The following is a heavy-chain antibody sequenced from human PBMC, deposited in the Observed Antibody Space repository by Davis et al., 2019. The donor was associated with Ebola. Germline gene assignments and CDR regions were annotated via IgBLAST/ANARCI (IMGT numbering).Heavy chain of an antibody. V-gene: IGHV1-18*04. D-gene: IGHD1-1*01. CDR3: ARAQFPTTSDH. CDR1: GYTFTNYG. CDR2: INPHNGNT. J-gene: IGHJ4*02. Sequence: SVKVSCKASGYTFTNYGITWVRQAPGQGLEWMGWINPHNGNTNYAQNVQGRVIMTSDTATTTAYMEVGSLRSDDTAVYYCARAQFPTTSDHWGQGTLVTVSS.